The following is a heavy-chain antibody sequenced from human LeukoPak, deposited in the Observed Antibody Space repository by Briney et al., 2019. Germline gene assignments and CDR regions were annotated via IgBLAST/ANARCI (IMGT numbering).Heavy chain of an antibody. CDR3: ARDKGTYYDFWSGYYNWFDP. Sequence: SVKVSCKDSGGTFSSYAISWVRQAPGQGLEWMGRIIPILGIANYAQKFQGRVTITADKSTSTAYMELSSLRSEDTAVYYCARDKGTYYDFWSGYYNWFDPWGQGTLVTVSS. V-gene: IGHV1-69*04. CDR2: IIPILGIA. J-gene: IGHJ5*02. D-gene: IGHD3-3*01. CDR1: GGTFSSYA.